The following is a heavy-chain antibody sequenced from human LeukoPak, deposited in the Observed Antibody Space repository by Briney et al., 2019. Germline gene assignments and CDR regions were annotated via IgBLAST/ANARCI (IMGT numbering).Heavy chain of an antibody. V-gene: IGHV3-23*01. CDR3: AKGPIANGYYFEY. J-gene: IGHJ4*02. D-gene: IGHD6-13*01. CDR1: GFTFSSYA. CDR2: ISGSGGST. Sequence: PGGSLRLSCAASGFTFSSYAMSWVRQAPGKGLEWVSTISGSGGSTYYADSVKGRFTISRDNSKNTLYLQMNSLRAGDTAVYYCAKGPIANGYYFEYWGQGSLVTVSS.